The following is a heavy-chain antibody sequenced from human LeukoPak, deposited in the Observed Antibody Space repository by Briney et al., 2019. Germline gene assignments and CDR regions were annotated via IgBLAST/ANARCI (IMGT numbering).Heavy chain of an antibody. J-gene: IGHJ6*02. CDR2: ISSSSSYI. V-gene: IGHV3-21*01. CDR3: ARDTEYSSSSFILYYYGMDV. CDR1: GFTFSSYS. Sequence: GGSLRLSCAASGFTFSSYSLNWVRQAPGKGLDWVSSISSSSSYIYYADSVKGRFTISRDNAKNSLYLQMNSLGAEDTAVYYCARDTEYSSSSFILYYYGMDVWGQGTTVTVSS. D-gene: IGHD6-6*01.